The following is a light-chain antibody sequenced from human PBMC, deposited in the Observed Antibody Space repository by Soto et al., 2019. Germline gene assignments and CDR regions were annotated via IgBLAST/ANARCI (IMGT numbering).Light chain of an antibody. CDR2: GAS. CDR1: QSVSSN. V-gene: IGKV3-15*01. Sequence: EIVMTQSPATLSVSPGERATLSCRARQSVSSNLAWYPQKPGQAPRLLVYGASTRATGIPDRFSGSWSGTEFPLTISSLQSEDCAVYYCQQHNNWPPWTFGQGTKVEIK. J-gene: IGKJ1*01. CDR3: QQHNNWPPWT.